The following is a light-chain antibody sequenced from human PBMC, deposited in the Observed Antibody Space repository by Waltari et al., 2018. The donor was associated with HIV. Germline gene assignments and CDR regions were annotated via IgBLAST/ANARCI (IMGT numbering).Light chain of an antibody. J-gene: IGLJ2*01. CDR1: NSNIGSNT. CDR3: AAWDDSLNGVV. Sequence: QSVLTQPPSASGTPGQRVTISCSGSNSNIGSNTVNWYQQLPGTAPKLLIYKNKQRPSGVPDRISGSKSGTSASLAISGLQSEDEADYYCAAWDDSLNGVVFGGGTKLTVL. CDR2: KNK. V-gene: IGLV1-44*01.